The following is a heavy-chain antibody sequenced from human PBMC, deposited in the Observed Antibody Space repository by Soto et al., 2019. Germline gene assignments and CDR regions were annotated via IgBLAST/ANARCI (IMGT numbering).Heavy chain of an antibody. CDR3: ARLDSRGYFRYFDN. J-gene: IGHJ4*02. D-gene: IGHD5-18*01. CDR1: GGTFSSYP. V-gene: IGHV1-69*06. Sequence: QVQLVQSGAEVKKPGSSVKVSCKASGGTFSSYPISWVRQAPGQGLEWMGGTNANLGTGNYAQKFQGRLTITTDISTTTAYMELSTLRSEDTAVYYCARLDSRGYFRYFDNWGQGTLVTVSS. CDR2: TNANLGTG.